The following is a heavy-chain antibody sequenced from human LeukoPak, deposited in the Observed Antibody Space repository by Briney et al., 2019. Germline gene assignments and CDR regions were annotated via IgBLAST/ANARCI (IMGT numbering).Heavy chain of an antibody. V-gene: IGHV1-18*01. D-gene: IGHD2-2*01. Sequence: ASVKVSCKASGGTFSSYAISWVRQAPGQGLEWMGWISGNNDNPNYGQKFQGRFAVTTDSSTTTAYMELRNLTFDDTAVYYCARDGTSTDDYWGQGTLVTVSS. J-gene: IGHJ4*02. CDR3: ARDGTSTDDY. CDR1: GGTFSSYA. CDR2: ISGNNDNP.